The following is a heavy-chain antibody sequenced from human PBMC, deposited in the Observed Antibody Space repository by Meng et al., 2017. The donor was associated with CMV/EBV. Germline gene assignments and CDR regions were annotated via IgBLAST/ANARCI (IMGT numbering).Heavy chain of an antibody. D-gene: IGHD3-22*01. J-gene: IGHJ6*02. V-gene: IGHV3-9*03. Sequence: GGSLRLSCAASGFTFDDYAMHWVRQAPGKGLEWVSGISWNSGSIGYADSVKGRFTISRGNAKNSLYLQMNSLRAEDMALYYCAKDMIVGGMDVWGQGTTVTVSS. CDR3: AKDMIVGGMDV. CDR2: ISWNSGSI. CDR1: GFTFDDYA.